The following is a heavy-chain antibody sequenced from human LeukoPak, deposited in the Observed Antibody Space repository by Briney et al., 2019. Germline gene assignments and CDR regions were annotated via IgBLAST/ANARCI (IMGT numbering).Heavy chain of an antibody. CDR1: GFTFSSYG. CDR2: IWYDGSNK. CDR3: ASPPEGLVLSDSFDI. D-gene: IGHD3-16*02. Sequence: PGGSLRLSCAASGFTFSSYGMHWVRQAPGKGLEWVAVIWYDGSNKYYADSVKGRFTISRDNSKNTLYLQMNSLRAEDTAVYYCASPPEGLVLSDSFDIWGQGTMVTVSS. J-gene: IGHJ3*02. V-gene: IGHV3-33*01.